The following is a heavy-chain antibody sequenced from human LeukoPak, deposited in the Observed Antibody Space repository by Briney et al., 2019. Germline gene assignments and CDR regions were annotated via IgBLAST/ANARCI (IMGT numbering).Heavy chain of an antibody. J-gene: IGHJ4*02. V-gene: IGHV1-69*04. Sequence: SVKVSCKASGGTFSSYAISWVRQAPGQGLEWMGRIIPILGIANYAQKFQGRVTITADKSTSTAYMELSSLGSEDTAVYYCALVAATPRGVYYFDYWGQGTLVTVSS. CDR1: GGTFSSYA. CDR3: ALVAATPRGVYYFDY. D-gene: IGHD2-15*01. CDR2: IIPILGIA.